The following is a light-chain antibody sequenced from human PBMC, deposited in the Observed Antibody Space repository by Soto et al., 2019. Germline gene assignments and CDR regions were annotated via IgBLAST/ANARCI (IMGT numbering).Light chain of an antibody. CDR1: SSDVGGDNY. CDR3: CSYAGSYSYV. CDR2: DVS. J-gene: IGLJ1*01. V-gene: IGLV2-11*01. Sequence: QSALTQPRSVSGSPGQSVTISCTGTSSDVGGDNYVSWYQQHPGKAPKLMIYDVSKRPSGVPDRFSGSKSGNTASLTISGLQAEDEADYYCCSYAGSYSYVFGTGTKVTVL.